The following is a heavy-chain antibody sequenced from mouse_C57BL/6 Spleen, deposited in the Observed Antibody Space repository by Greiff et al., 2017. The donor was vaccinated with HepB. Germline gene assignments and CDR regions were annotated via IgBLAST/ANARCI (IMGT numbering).Heavy chain of an antibody. J-gene: IGHJ3*01. D-gene: IGHD4-1*01. CDR2: IYPRSGNT. CDR3: ARGLAGTEFAY. V-gene: IGHV1-81*01. CDR1: GYTFTSYG. Sequence: VKLLESGAELARPGASVKLSCKASGYTFTSYGISWVKQRTGQGLEWIGEIYPRSGNTYYNEKFKGKATLTADKSSSTAYMELRSLTSEDSAVYFCARGLAGTEFAYWGQGTLVTVSA.